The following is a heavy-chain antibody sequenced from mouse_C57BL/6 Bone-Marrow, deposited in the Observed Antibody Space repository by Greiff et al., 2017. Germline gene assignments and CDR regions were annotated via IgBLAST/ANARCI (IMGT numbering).Heavy chain of an antibody. CDR2: IYPGDGDT. J-gene: IGHJ1*03. V-gene: IGHV1-82*01. CDR3: ARRYYDYDGYFDV. D-gene: IGHD2-4*01. CDR1: GYAFSSSW. Sequence: QVQLQQSGPELVKPGASVKISCKASGYAFSSSWMNWVKQRPGKGLEWIGRIYPGDGDTNYNGKFKGKATLTADKSSSTAYMQLSSLTSEDSAVYFCARRYYDYDGYFDVWGTGTTLTVSS.